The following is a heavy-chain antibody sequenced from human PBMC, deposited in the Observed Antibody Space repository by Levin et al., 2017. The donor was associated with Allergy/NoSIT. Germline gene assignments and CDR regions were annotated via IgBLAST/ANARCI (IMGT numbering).Heavy chain of an antibody. CDR3: ARGSYYDILTGGFDY. D-gene: IGHD3-9*01. V-gene: IGHV3-33*01. CDR2: IWYDGSKE. J-gene: IGHJ4*02. Sequence: GGSLRLSCAASGFAFSAMGMHWVRQAPGRGLEWVALIWYDGSKEYYADSVKGRFTISRDNSKNTVYLEMNSLRAEDTAAYYCARGSYYDILTGGFDYWGQGTLVTVSS. CDR1: GFAFSAMG.